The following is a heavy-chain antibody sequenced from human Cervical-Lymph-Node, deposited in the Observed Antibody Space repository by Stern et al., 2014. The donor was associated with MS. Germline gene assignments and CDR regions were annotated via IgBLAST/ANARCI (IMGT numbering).Heavy chain of an antibody. CDR1: GGSLSNRYY. Sequence: QVQLQESGPGLVKPSETLSLTCTVSGGSLSNRYYWGWVRQAPGKGLEWVSSIYESGTTYYNPSLKSRVTISMDTSKNQFSLRLTSVTVADTAVYYCARHGEDFDFWGQGTLVTVSS. CDR2: IYESGTT. V-gene: IGHV4-38-2*02. D-gene: IGHD3-3*01. J-gene: IGHJ4*02. CDR3: ARHGEDFDF.